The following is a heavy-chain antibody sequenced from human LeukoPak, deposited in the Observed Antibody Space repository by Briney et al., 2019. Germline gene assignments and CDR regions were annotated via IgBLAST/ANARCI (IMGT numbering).Heavy chain of an antibody. CDR3: ARDPSYGSGRFMDY. J-gene: IGHJ4*02. D-gene: IGHD3-10*01. Sequence: GGSLRLSCAASGFTFRSYAMRWVRQAPGKGLEWVAVISYDGSNKYYADSVKGRFTISRDNSKNTLYLQMNSLRAEDTAVYYCARDPSYGSGRFMDYWGQGTLVTASS. CDR2: ISYDGSNK. V-gene: IGHV3-30-3*01. CDR1: GFTFRSYA.